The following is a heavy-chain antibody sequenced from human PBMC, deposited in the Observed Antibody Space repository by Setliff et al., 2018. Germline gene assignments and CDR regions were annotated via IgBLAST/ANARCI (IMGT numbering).Heavy chain of an antibody. Sequence: LRLSCAASGFTFDDYGMSWVRQAPVKGLEWVYCINWNGGRTGYADSAKGRFTISRDNAKNSLYLQMNSLRAEDTALHYCARGVGAMEYYYMDVWGKGTTVTVSS. CDR2: INWNGGRT. J-gene: IGHJ6*03. CDR1: GFTFDDYG. CDR3: ARGVGAMEYYYMDV. V-gene: IGHV3-20*04. D-gene: IGHD1-26*01.